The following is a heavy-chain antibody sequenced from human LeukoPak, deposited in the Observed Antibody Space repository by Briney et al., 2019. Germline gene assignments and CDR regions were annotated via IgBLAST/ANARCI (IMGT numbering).Heavy chain of an antibody. CDR1: GFTFSSYA. CDR2: ISGSGGST. J-gene: IGHJ5*02. V-gene: IGHV3-23*01. Sequence: GGSLRLSCAASGFTFSSYAMSWVRQAPGKGLEWVSAISGSGGSTYYADSVKGRFTISRDNSKNTLCLQMNSLRAEDTAVYYCAKDTVAAAGHNWFDPWGQGTLVTVSS. D-gene: IGHD6-13*01. CDR3: AKDTVAAAGHNWFDP.